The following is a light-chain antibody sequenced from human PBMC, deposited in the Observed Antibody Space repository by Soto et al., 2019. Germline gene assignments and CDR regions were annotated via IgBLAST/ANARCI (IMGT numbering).Light chain of an antibody. V-gene: IGKV1-39*01. CDR2: AAS. J-gene: IGKJ1*01. CDR1: QSISSY. CDR3: QQSYSTPT. Sequence: DIQITHSPSSLSASVGDRVTITCRASQSISSYLNWYQQKPGKAPKLLIYAASSLQSGVPSRFSGSGSGTDFTLTISSLQPEDFATYYCQQSYSTPTFGQGTKVDIK.